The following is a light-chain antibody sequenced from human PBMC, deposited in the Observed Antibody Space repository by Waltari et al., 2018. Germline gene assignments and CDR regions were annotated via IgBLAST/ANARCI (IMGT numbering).Light chain of an antibody. CDR1: QSVGRH. Sequence: EMVMTQSPATLSLFPGESATVSCRASQSVGRHLAWYQQKAGQAPRLLIYDASHRASSTPATFSGSGSGTDFTLTISSLQSVASAVYYCQQLSPWPSVTFGRGTRLELK. CDR2: DAS. V-gene: IGKV3-11*01. J-gene: IGKJ4*01. CDR3: QQLSPWPSVT.